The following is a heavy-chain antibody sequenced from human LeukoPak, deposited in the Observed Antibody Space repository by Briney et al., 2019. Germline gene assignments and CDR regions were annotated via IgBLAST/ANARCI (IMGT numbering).Heavy chain of an antibody. CDR1: GGSISSYY. CDR2: IYYSGST. J-gene: IGHJ4*02. CDR3: ARGPPLDY. V-gene: IGHV4-59*08. Sequence: SETLSLTCTVSGGSISSYYWSWIRQPPGKGLEWIGYIYYSGSTNYNPSLKSRVTISVDTSKNQFSLKLSSVTAADTAVYYCARGPPLDYWGQGTLVTVSS.